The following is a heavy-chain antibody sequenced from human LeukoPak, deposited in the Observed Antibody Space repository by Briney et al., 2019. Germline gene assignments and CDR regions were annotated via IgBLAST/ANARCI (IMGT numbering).Heavy chain of an antibody. V-gene: IGHV4-39*01. CDR2: IYYSGST. J-gene: IGHJ4*02. CDR3: ARLLRYFDWLSPGYFDY. Sequence: SETLSLTCTVSGGSISSSSYYWGWIRQPPGKGLEWIGSIYYSGSTYYNPSLKSRVTISVDTSKNQFSLKLSSVTAAGTAVYYCARLLRYFDWLSPGYFDYWGQGTLVTVSS. D-gene: IGHD3-9*01. CDR1: GGSISSSSYY.